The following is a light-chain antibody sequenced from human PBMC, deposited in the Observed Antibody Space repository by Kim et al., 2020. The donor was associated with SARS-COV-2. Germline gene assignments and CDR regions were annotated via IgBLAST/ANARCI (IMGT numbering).Light chain of an antibody. V-gene: IGLV1-51*01. CDR3: GTWDSSLSAAVV. Sequence: QSVLTQPPSVSAAPGQKVTISCSGSSSNIGNNYVSWYQHLPGTAPKLLIYDNDKRPSGIPDRFSASKSGTSATLGITGLQTGDEADYYCGTWDSSLSAAVVFGGGTQLTVL. CDR2: DND. J-gene: IGLJ2*01. CDR1: SSNIGNNY.